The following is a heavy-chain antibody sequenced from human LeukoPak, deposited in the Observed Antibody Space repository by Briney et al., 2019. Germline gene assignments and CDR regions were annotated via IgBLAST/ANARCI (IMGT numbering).Heavy chain of an antibody. CDR2: VHYSGST. D-gene: IGHD3-9*01. Sequence: PSETLSLTCSVSGGSISSHYWSWIRQPPGKGLEWIGYVHYSGSTDYNPSLKSRGTISVDTSKTQFSLKLSSVTAADTAVYYCAMGYNDIVTGYSTLDYWGQGVLVTVSS. J-gene: IGHJ4*02. CDR3: AMGYNDIVTGYSTLDY. CDR1: GGSISSHY. V-gene: IGHV4-59*11.